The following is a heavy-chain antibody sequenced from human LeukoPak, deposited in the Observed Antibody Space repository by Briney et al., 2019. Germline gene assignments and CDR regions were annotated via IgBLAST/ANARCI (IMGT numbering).Heavy chain of an antibody. Sequence: PSETLSLTCAVYGGSFSGYYWSWIRQPPGKGLEWIGEINHSGSTNYNPPLKSRVTISVDTSKNQFSLKLSSVTAADTAVYYCARAAYVLRFLEWLRKYYFDYWGQGTLVTVSS. J-gene: IGHJ4*02. CDR1: GGSFSGYY. V-gene: IGHV4-34*01. CDR3: ARAAYVLRFLEWLRKYYFDY. CDR2: INHSGST. D-gene: IGHD3-3*01.